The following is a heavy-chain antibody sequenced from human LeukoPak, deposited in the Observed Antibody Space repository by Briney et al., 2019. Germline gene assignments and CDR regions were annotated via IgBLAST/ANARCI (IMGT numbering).Heavy chain of an antibody. CDR3: ARDRQPYSSSWIFDY. Sequence: GGSLRLSCAASGFTFSSYSMNWVRQAPGKGLEWVSSISSSSSYISYAYSVEGRFTISRDNAKNSLYLQMNSLRAEDTAGYYCARDRQPYSSSWIFDYWGQGTLVTVSS. CDR2: ISSSSSYI. D-gene: IGHD6-13*01. J-gene: IGHJ4*02. V-gene: IGHV3-21*01. CDR1: GFTFSSYS.